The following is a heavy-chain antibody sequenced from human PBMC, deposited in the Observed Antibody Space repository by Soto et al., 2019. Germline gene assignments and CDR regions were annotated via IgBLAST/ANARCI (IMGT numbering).Heavy chain of an antibody. CDR1: GGSISTTTYY. CDR2: IYYTGRT. J-gene: IGHJ6*02. CDR3: ATHRRYSSGWYYYGMDV. Sequence: QLQLQGSGPGLVKPSETLSLTCTVSGGSISTTTYYWGWVRQPPGKGLEWIGNIYYTGRTYYNPSLKSRVTLSVHTSNNQFSLRLNSVTAADTAVYYCATHRRYSSGWYYYGMDVWGQGTTVTVSS. V-gene: IGHV4-39*01. D-gene: IGHD6-25*01.